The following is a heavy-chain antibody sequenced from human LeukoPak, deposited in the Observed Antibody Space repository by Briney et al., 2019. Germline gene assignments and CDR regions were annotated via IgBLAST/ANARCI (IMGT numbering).Heavy chain of an antibody. Sequence: SETLSLTCTVSGYSISNSYYWGWVRQPPGKGLEWIGSIYHSGSSYYNPSLKSRVTMSVDMSKNQFSLKLSSVTAADTAVYYCARAGTTSAHFDYWGQGTLVTVSS. CDR2: IYHSGSS. V-gene: IGHV4-38-2*02. J-gene: IGHJ4*02. D-gene: IGHD1-1*01. CDR3: ARAGTTSAHFDY. CDR1: GYSISNSYY.